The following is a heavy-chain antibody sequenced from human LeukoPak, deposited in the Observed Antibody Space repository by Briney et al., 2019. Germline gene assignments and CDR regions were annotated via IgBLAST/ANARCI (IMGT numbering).Heavy chain of an antibody. CDR3: ARVMAVASTRPFDY. J-gene: IGHJ4*02. CDR1: GYSLTSYW. D-gene: IGHD6-19*01. CDR2: IYPGDSNT. V-gene: IGHV5-51*01. Sequence: GESLKISCKGSGYSLTSYWIGWVRQMPGKGLEWMGIIYPGDSNTRYSPSFQGQVTISADKSINTAYLQWRSLKASDTAMYYCARVMAVASTRPFDYWGQGTLVTVSS.